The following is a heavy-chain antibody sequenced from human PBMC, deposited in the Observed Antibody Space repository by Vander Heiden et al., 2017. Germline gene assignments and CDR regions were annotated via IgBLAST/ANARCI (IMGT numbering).Heavy chain of an antibody. CDR3: ARDRGFGGLIDS. J-gene: IGHJ4*02. CDR1: RFTFSSYD. D-gene: IGHD3-10*01. V-gene: IGHV3-48*01. CDR2: ISSSSTSI. Sequence: EVQLVESGGGLVQPGGSLSLSCAASRFTFSSYDMNWVRQAPGRGLEWVSSISSSSTSIYYADSVRGRFTISRDNAKNSLYLQMNSLRVEGTAVYYCARDRGFGGLIDSWGQGTLVTVSS.